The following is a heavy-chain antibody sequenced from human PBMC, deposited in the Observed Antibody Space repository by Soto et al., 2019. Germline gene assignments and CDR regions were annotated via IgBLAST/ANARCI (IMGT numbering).Heavy chain of an antibody. CDR1: GFSLSTNGVG. CDR2: IYWDDDK. Sequence: QITLKESGPTLVKPTQTLTLTCSFSGFSLSTNGVGVGWIRQPPGKALECLALIYWDDDKRYSPSLESRLTITKDTSKIQVVLTMTNMDPEDTATYYCVHRDIEYSSSSPFDYWGRGTLVTVSS. D-gene: IGHD6-6*01. J-gene: IGHJ4*02. V-gene: IGHV2-5*02. CDR3: VHRDIEYSSSSPFDY.